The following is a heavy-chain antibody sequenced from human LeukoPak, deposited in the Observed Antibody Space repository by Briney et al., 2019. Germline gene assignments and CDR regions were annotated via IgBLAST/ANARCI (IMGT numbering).Heavy chain of an antibody. CDR2: MSPSGGST. Sequence: GASVKVSCKASGYTFTSYYMHWVRQAPGQGLEWMGIMSPSGGSTSYAQKFQGRVTMTRDTSTSTVYMELSSLRSEDTAVYYCARGPGDFWSGYSPLGYWGQGTLVTVSS. J-gene: IGHJ4*02. V-gene: IGHV1-46*01. CDR3: ARGPGDFWSGYSPLGY. D-gene: IGHD3-3*01. CDR1: GYTFTSYY.